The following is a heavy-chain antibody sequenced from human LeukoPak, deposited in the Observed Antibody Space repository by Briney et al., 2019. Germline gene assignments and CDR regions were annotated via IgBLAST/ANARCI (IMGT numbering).Heavy chain of an antibody. D-gene: IGHD3-22*01. CDR1: GVSISSYY. J-gene: IGHJ1*01. CDR3: ARQVGSFTMMP. Sequence: PSETLSLTCTVSGVSISSYYWSWIRQPAGKGLEWIGRIYTSGSTNYNSSLKSRVTMSVDTSKNQVSLNLSSVTAADTAVYYCARQVGSFTMMPWGQGTLVTVSS. V-gene: IGHV4-4*07. CDR2: IYTSGST.